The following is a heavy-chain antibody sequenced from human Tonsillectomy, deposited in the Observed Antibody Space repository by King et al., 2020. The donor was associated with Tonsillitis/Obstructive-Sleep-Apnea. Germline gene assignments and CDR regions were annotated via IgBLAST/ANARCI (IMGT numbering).Heavy chain of an antibody. CDR3: ARDMLSFSSIDF. J-gene: IGHJ4*02. CDR1: GFTFSNYG. D-gene: IGHD3-10*01. V-gene: IGHV3-30*03. Sequence: HVQLVESGGSVVQPGRSLRLSCAASGFTFSNYGMHWVRQAPGKGLEWVAVISYDGNNKYYADSVKGRFTISRDSSKNTLYLQMNSLRADDTAVYYCARDMLSFSSIDFWGQGTLVTVSS. CDR2: ISYDGNNK.